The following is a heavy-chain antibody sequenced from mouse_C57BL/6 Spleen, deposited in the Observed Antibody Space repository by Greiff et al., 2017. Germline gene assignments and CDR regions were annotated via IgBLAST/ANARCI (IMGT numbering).Heavy chain of an antibody. CDR2: INPSNGGT. CDR3: ARWGLNYGSSFYAMDY. Sequence: VQLQQSGTELVKPGASVKLSCKASGYTFTSYWMHWVKQRPGQGLEWIGNINPSNGGTNYNEKFKSKATLTVDKSSSTAYMQLSSLTSEDSAVYYCARWGLNYGSSFYAMDYWGQGTSVTVSS. J-gene: IGHJ4*01. D-gene: IGHD1-1*01. V-gene: IGHV1-53*01. CDR1: GYTFTSYW.